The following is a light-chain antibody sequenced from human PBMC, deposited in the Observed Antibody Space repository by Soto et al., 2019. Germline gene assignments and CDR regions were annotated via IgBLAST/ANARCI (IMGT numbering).Light chain of an antibody. Sequence: DIPMTQSPSTLSASVGDRVTITCRASQSIDSWLAWYQQKPGKAPNLLIYKTSNLESGVPSRFSGSGSGTEFSPTLSSLQPDDFATYYCQQYKRFSLTFGGGTRVEVK. CDR2: KTS. CDR3: QQYKRFSLT. V-gene: IGKV1-5*03. J-gene: IGKJ4*01. CDR1: QSIDSW.